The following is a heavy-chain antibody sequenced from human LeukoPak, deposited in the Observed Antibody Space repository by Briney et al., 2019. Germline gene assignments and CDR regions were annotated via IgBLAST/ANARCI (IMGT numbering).Heavy chain of an antibody. CDR3: ARPEGIAVAVAFDI. CDR1: GYTLTELS. CDR2: FDPEDGET. Sequence: ASVKVSCKVSGYTLTELSMHWVRQAPGKGLEWMGGFDPEDGETIYAQKFQGRVTMTEDTSTDTAYMELSSLRSEDTAVYYCARPEGIAVAVAFDIWGQGTMVTVSS. D-gene: IGHD6-19*01. V-gene: IGHV1-24*01. J-gene: IGHJ3*02.